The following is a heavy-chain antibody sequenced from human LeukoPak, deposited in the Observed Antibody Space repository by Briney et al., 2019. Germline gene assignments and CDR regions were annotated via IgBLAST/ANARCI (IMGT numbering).Heavy chain of an antibody. D-gene: IGHD5-18*01. V-gene: IGHV3-48*04. CDR1: GFTFSSYS. J-gene: IGHJ4*02. Sequence: GGSLRLSCAASGFTFSSYSMNWVRQAPGKGLEWASYISSSSSTIYYADSVKGRFTISRDNAKNSLYLQMNSLRAEDTAVYYCAKDLGDTAAVDYWGQGTLVTVSS. CDR3: AKDLGDTAAVDY. CDR2: ISSSSSTI.